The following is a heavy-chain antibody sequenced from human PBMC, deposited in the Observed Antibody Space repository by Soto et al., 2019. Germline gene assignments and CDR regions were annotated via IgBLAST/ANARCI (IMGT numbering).Heavy chain of an antibody. Sequence: GESLKISCKGSGYSFTIYWIGLVRQMPGKGLEWMGIIYPGDSDTRYSPTIQDQVTITAENTISTAYLQWSSLKASDTAMYYCARDCPRVYYDNSDYYYYGMDVWGQGTTVTVSS. CDR3: ARDCPRVYYDNSDYYYYGMDV. V-gene: IGHV5-51*01. CDR2: IYPGDSDT. CDR1: GYSFTIYW. D-gene: IGHD3-22*01. J-gene: IGHJ6*02.